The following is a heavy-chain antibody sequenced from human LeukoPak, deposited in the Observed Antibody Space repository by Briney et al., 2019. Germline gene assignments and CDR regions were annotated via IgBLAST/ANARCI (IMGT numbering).Heavy chain of an antibody. CDR3: ARGRRYFDWLHRFDY. V-gene: IGHV4-34*01. J-gene: IGHJ4*02. CDR2: INHSGST. Sequence: SETLSLTRAVYGGSFSGYYWSWIRQPPGKGLEWIGEINHSGSTNYNPSLKSRVTISVDTSKNQFSLKLSSVTAADTAVYYCARGRRYFDWLHRFDYWGQGTLVTVSS. CDR1: GGSFSGYY. D-gene: IGHD3-9*01.